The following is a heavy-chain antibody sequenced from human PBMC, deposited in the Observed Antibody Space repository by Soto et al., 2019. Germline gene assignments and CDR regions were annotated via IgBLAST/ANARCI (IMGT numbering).Heavy chain of an antibody. Sequence: ASVKVSCKASGYTFTSYAMHWVRQAPGQRLEWMGWINAGNGNTNYAQKLQGRVTMTTDTSTSTAYMELRSLRSDDTAVYYCARTPEPTDWYFDLWGRGTLVTVSS. CDR3: ARTPEPTDWYFDL. CDR1: GYTFTSYA. D-gene: IGHD4-17*01. CDR2: INAGNGNT. V-gene: IGHV1-3*01. J-gene: IGHJ2*01.